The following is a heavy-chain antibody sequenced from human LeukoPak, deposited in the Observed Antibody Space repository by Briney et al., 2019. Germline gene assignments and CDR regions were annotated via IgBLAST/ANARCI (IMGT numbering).Heavy chain of an antibody. V-gene: IGHV3-30*02. CDR1: GFIFSSYG. CDR2: IRYDGSRK. CDR3: AKDGYGDPTLFDY. Sequence: GGSLRLSCAASGFIFSSYGMHWVRQAPDKGLEWVAFIRYDGSRKYYADSVKGRFTISRDNSKNTLYLQMNSLRAEDTALYYCAKDGYGDPTLFDYWGQGTLVTVSS. J-gene: IGHJ4*02. D-gene: IGHD2-21*02.